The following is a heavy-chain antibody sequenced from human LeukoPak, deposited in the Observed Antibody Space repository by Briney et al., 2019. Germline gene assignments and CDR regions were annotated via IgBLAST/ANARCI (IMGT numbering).Heavy chain of an antibody. Sequence: GGSLRLSCAASGFTFSSYWMHWVRHPPGKGLVWVSGINSDGSSTSYADSVKGRFTISRDNAKNTLYLQMNSLRAEDTAVYYCARVEMATILGIDYWGQGTLVTVSS. CDR2: INSDGSST. J-gene: IGHJ4*02. V-gene: IGHV3-74*01. D-gene: IGHD5-24*01. CDR3: ARVEMATILGIDY. CDR1: GFTFSSYW.